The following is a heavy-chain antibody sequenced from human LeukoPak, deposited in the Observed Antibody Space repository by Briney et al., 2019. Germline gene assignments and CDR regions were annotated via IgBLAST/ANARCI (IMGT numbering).Heavy chain of an antibody. CDR1: GFTFNDYA. J-gene: IGHJ4*02. CDR3: AKEYRLGSRD. D-gene: IGHD2-2*01. CDR2: VSGSGDTT. V-gene: IGHV3-23*01. Sequence: GGSLRLASAASGFTFNDYAMTLVRQAPGNGLEWVSTVSGSGDTTYNADSVKGRFTSSRDNSKNRLHLQMNSLRAEDTAVYYCAKEYRLGSRDWGQGTLVTVSS.